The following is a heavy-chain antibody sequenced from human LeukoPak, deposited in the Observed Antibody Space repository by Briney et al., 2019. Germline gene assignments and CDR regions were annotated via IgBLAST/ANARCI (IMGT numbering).Heavy chain of an antibody. V-gene: IGHV3-20*01. J-gene: IGHJ4*02. Sequence: GGSLRLSCAASGFTFDDYGMSWVRQAPGKGLEWVSGINWNGGSTGYADSVKGRFTISRDNANNSLYLQMNSLRAEDTALYHCARVDILTGYYPFDYWGQGTLVTVSS. CDR1: GFTFDDYG. CDR2: INWNGGST. D-gene: IGHD3-9*01. CDR3: ARVDILTGYYPFDY.